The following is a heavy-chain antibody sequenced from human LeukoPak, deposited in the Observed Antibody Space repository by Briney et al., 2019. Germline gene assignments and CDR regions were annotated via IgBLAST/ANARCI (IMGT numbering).Heavy chain of an antibody. CDR2: IYSGVRT. CDR1: GFTVSSIY. Sequence: GGSLRLSCAASGFTVSSIYISWVRQAPGKGLEWVSVIYSGVRTYSADSVKGRFTISRDNSKNTLYLQMNSLRAEDTAVHYWARELDSSGYYFDYWGQGTLVTVSS. V-gene: IGHV3-53*01. J-gene: IGHJ4*02. CDR3: ARELDSSGYYFDY. D-gene: IGHD3-22*01.